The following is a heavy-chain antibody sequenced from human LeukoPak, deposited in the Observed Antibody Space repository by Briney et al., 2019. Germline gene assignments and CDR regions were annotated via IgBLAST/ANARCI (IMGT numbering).Heavy chain of an antibody. Sequence: GGSLRLSCAASGFTFSAYYMSWIRQAPGKGLEWVSYISSSGSTIYYADSVKGRFTISRDNAKNSLYLQMNSLRAEDTAVYYCARDRRRQPRIAAAGTGPYYYYGMDVWGQGTTVTVSS. D-gene: IGHD6-13*01. CDR3: ARDRRRQPRIAAAGTGPYYYYGMDV. CDR2: ISSSGSTI. CDR1: GFTFSAYY. J-gene: IGHJ6*02. V-gene: IGHV3-11*01.